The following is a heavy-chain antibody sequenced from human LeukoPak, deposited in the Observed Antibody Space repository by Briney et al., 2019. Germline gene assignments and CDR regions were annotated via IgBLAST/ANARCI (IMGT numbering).Heavy chain of an antibody. D-gene: IGHD6-19*01. J-gene: IGHJ4*02. CDR1: GYTLTELS. CDR2: FDPEDGET. V-gene: IGHV1-24*01. CDR3: ARGRSSGWYGGDYDEANYFDY. Sequence: ASVKVSCKVSGYTLTELSMHWVRQAPGKGLEWMGGFDPEDGETIYAQKFQGGVTMTEDTSTDTAYMELSSLRSEDTAVYYCARGRSSGWYGGDYDEANYFDYWGQGTLVTVSS.